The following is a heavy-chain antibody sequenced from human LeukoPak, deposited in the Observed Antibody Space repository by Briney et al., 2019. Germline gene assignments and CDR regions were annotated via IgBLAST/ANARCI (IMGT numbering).Heavy chain of an antibody. V-gene: IGHV3-23*01. CDR3: AKDGGYDFWSGYTHYTTYFDY. D-gene: IGHD3-3*01. CDR1: GFIFSDYY. J-gene: IGHJ4*02. Sequence: PGGSLRLSCAASGFIFSDYYMSWVRQAPGKGLEWVSAISGSGGSTYYADSVKGRFTISRDNSKNTLYLQMNSLRAEDTVVYYCAKDGGYDFWSGYTHYTTYFDYWGQGTLVTVSS. CDR2: ISGSGGST.